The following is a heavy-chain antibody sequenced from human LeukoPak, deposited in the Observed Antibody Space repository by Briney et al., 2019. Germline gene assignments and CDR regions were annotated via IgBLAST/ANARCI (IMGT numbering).Heavy chain of an antibody. CDR1: GFTFSSYW. CDR2: IKQDGSEK. D-gene: IGHD3-22*01. Sequence: GGSLRLSCAASGFTFSSYWMSWVRQAPGKGLEWVANIKQDGSEKYYVDSVKGRFTISRDNAKNSLYLQMNSLRAEDTAVYYCARDQTYYYDSSEFDYWGQGTLVTVSS. V-gene: IGHV3-7*01. CDR3: ARDQTYYYDSSEFDY. J-gene: IGHJ4*02.